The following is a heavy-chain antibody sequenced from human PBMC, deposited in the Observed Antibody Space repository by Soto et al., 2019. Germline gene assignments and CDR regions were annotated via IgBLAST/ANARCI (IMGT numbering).Heavy chain of an antibody. CDR1: GFTFSSYG. CDR2: ISYDGSNK. Sequence: QVQLVESGGGVVQPGRSLRLSCAASGFTFSSYGMHWVRQAPGKGLEWVAVISYDGSNKYYADSVKGRFTISRDNSKNTLYLQMNSLRAEDTAVYYCAKASTYYEILTGYYNFDYWGQGTLVTVSS. J-gene: IGHJ4*02. V-gene: IGHV3-30*18. D-gene: IGHD3-9*01. CDR3: AKASTYYEILTGYYNFDY.